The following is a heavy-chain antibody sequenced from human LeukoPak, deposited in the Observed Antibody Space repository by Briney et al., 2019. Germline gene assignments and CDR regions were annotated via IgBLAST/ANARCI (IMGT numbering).Heavy chain of an antibody. CDR1: GFVFSDYT. V-gene: IGHV3-48*01. D-gene: IGHD2-2*01. J-gene: IGHJ4*02. Sequence: GGSLRLSCRASGFVFSDYTMNWVRQAPGRGREWISYISRSSGTIYYADSVKGRFTISRDNGKNSLYLQMNSLRAEDTAVYYCARPFCSSSNCYSQFDCWGQGTLVTVSS. CDR2: ISRSSGTI. CDR3: ARPFCSSSNCYSQFDC.